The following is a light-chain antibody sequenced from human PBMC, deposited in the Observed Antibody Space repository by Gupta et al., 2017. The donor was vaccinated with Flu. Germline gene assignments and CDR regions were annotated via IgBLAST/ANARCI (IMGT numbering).Light chain of an antibody. V-gene: IGLV1-40*01. CDR1: RSHLGGGND. J-gene: IGLJ3*02. Sequence: QSVLPQPPPLSGAPGQRVTISCTGTRSHLGGGNDVHWCQQQPGRAPRLLIYANNNRHSGGAERGSGSKSGTSAALAITGLQGEEEATYFCQSYDKTRTGAWVFGGGTKLTVL. CDR2: ANN. CDR3: QSYDKTRTGAWV.